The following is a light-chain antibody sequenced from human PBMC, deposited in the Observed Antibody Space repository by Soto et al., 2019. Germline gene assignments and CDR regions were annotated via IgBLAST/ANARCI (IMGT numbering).Light chain of an antibody. Sequence: IVMPQSHATLSVSPGERVTLSCRASQSISSNLAWYQQKPGQAPRLLIYGASTRATGIPARFSGSGSGTEFTLSISSLQSEDFAVYYCQQYNNWPRTFGQGTKVDIK. CDR2: GAS. V-gene: IGKV3-15*01. CDR1: QSISSN. CDR3: QQYNNWPRT. J-gene: IGKJ1*01.